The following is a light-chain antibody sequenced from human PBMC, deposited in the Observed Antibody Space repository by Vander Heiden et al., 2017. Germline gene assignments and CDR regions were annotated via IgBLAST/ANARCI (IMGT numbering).Light chain of an antibody. CDR3: SEYTNSRTGV. Sequence: QAALYLSAFASSFPGQSITISCTGTSSDVGGYNYVSWYQQHPGKAPKLMMYEVSNRPSGVSNRFSGSKSGNTAYTSIAGVQAEDEADYDCSEYTNSRTGVFGGGTKLTVL. CDR2: EVS. CDR1: SSDVGGYNY. J-gene: IGLJ2*01. V-gene: IGLV2-14*01.